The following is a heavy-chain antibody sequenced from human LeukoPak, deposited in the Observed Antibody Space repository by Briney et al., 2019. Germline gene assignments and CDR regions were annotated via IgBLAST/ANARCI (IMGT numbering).Heavy chain of an antibody. J-gene: IGHJ4*02. CDR1: GGSISSYY. CDR3: ARVVFNTVTPAGGFDY. D-gene: IGHD4-17*01. Sequence: SETLSLTCTVSGGSISSYYWSWIRQPAGKGLEWIGRIYTSGNTNYNPSLKSRVTMSVDTSKNQFSLKLSSVTAADTAVYYCARVVFNTVTPAGGFDYWGQGTLVTVSS. CDR2: IYTSGNT. V-gene: IGHV4-4*07.